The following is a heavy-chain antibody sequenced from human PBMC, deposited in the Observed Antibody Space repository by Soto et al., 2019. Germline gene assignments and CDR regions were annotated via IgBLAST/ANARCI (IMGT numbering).Heavy chain of an antibody. Sequence: SETLSLTCTVSGGSISSGGYYWSWIRQHPGKGLEWIGYIYYSGSTYYNPSLKSRVTISVDTSKNQFSLKLSSVTAADTAVYYCAREGYSYALAIWGQGTLVTVSS. CDR3: AREGYSYALAI. J-gene: IGHJ4*02. CDR1: GGSISSGGYY. CDR2: IYYSGST. V-gene: IGHV4-31*03. D-gene: IGHD5-18*01.